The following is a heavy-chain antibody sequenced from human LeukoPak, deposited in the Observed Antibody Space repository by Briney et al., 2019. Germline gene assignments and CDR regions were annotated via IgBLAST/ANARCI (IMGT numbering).Heavy chain of an antibody. D-gene: IGHD3-16*01. CDR2: INHSGST. Sequence: ASETLSLTCAVYGGSFSGYYWSWIRQPPGKGLEWIGEINHSGSTNYNPSLKSRVTISVDTSKNQFSLKLSSVTAADTAVYYCASYTGRAGVWYYYMDVWGKGTTVTVSS. J-gene: IGHJ6*03. V-gene: IGHV4-34*01. CDR3: ASYTGRAGVWYYYMDV. CDR1: GGSFSGYY.